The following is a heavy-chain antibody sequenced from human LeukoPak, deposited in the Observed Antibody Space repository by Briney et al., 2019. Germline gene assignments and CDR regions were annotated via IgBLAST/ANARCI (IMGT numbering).Heavy chain of an antibody. CDR1: GFTFSDYW. CDR3: AREEHRLAAAGTSAFDL. V-gene: IGHV3-74*01. D-gene: IGHD6-13*01. Sequence: TGGSLRLSCAASGFTFSDYWMHWVRQAPGKGLAWVSHINIDGGLTNYADSVKGRFTVSSDNARNTLYLQMSSLRAEDTAIYFCAREEHRLAAAGTSAFDLGGQGTLVTVSP. J-gene: IGHJ3*01. CDR2: INIDGGLT.